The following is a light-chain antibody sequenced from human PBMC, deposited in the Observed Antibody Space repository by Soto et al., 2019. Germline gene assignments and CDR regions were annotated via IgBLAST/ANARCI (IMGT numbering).Light chain of an antibody. Sequence: EIVLTQSPGTLSLSPGERATLSCRASQSVANSYLAWFQQKPGQAPRLLIYGASSRATGIPDRFSGSESGTDFTLTISRLEPEDFAVYYCQQYGSSPYTFGQGTKLEF. CDR1: QSVANSY. V-gene: IGKV3-20*01. CDR3: QQYGSSPYT. J-gene: IGKJ2*01. CDR2: GAS.